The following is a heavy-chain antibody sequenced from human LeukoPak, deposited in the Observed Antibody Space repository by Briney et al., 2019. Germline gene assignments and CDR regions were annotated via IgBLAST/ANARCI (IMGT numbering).Heavy chain of an antibody. V-gene: IGHV3-23*01. Sequence: GGSLRLSCAASGFSFSSYALSWVRQAPGRGLEWVSAISDSGGRTYYADSVKGRFTISRDNAKNSLYLQMNSLRAEDTAVYYCATRSYCSSTSCYAPYYYGMDVWGQGTTVTVSS. J-gene: IGHJ6*02. CDR1: GFSFSSYA. CDR2: ISDSGGRT. D-gene: IGHD2-2*01. CDR3: ATRSYCSSTSCYAPYYYGMDV.